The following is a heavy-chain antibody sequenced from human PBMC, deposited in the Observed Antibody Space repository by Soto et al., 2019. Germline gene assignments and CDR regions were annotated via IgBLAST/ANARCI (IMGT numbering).Heavy chain of an antibody. Sequence: EVQLVESGGGLVQPGGSLKLSCAASGFTFSGSAMHWVRQASGKGLEWVGRIRSKANSYATAYAASVKGRFTISRDDSKNTAYLQMNSPKTQDTAVYYCTRLTFLTGGNYWGQGTLVTVSS. CDR2: IRSKANSYAT. J-gene: IGHJ4*02. V-gene: IGHV3-73*02. CDR3: TRLTFLTGGNY. CDR1: GFTFSGSA. D-gene: IGHD3-9*01.